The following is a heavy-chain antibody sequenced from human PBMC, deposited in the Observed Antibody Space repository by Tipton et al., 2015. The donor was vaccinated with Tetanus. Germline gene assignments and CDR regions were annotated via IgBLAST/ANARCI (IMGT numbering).Heavy chain of an antibody. CDR2: ISGYSGST. V-gene: IGHV1-18*01. CDR1: GGSFSTYV. J-gene: IGHJ3*02. CDR3: TWDADMWGARKVVDI. Sequence: QSGAEVKKPGSSVKVSCETSGGSFSTYVTSWVRQAPGQGLEWVAWISGYSGSTKFAERFQGRASLTTDTSTNTVSMEMRSLTGDDTAVYYCTWDADMWGARKVVDIGGQGTLVTVTS. D-gene: IGHD1-14*01.